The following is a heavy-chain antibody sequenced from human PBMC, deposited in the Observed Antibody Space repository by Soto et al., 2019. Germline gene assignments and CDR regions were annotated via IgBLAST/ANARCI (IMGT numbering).Heavy chain of an antibody. CDR2: IIPIPGTA. V-gene: IGHV1-69*01. D-gene: IGHD2-2*01. CDR3: ARSQGSSTSLEFYYYYYYGMDV. CDR1: GGTFGSYA. Sequence: QVQLVQSGAEVKKPGSSVKVSCKASGGTFGSYAISWVRQAPGQGLEWMGGIIPIPGTANYAQKFQGRVTIAADESTSPAYMELSSLRSEDTAVYYCARSQGSSTSLEFYYYYYYGMDVWGQGTTVTVSS. J-gene: IGHJ6*02.